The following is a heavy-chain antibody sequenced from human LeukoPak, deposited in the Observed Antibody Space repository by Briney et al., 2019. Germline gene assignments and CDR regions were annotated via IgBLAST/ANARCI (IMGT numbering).Heavy chain of an antibody. CDR2: INHSGST. D-gene: IGHD2-21*02. V-gene: IGHV4-34*01. CDR1: GGSFSGYY. Sequence: SETLSLTCAVYGGSFSGYYWSWIRQPPGKGLEWIGEINHSGSTNYNPSLKSRVTISVDTSKNQFSLKLSSVTAADTAVYYCARGRMVTDLDYWGQGTLVTVSS. J-gene: IGHJ4*02. CDR3: ARGRMVTDLDY.